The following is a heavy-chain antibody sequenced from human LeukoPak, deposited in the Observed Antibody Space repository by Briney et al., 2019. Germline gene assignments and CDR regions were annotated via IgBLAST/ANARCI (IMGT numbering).Heavy chain of an antibody. J-gene: IGHJ3*02. CDR3: ARKQKRWLTVRSGAFDI. CDR1: GGSFSGYY. D-gene: IGHD5-24*01. V-gene: IGHV4-34*01. Sequence: MTSETLSLTCAVYGGSFSGYYWSWIRQPPGKGLEWIGEINHSGSTNYNPSLKSRVTISVDTSKNQFSLKLSSVTAADTAVYYCARKQKRWLTVRSGAFDIWGQGTMVTVSS. CDR2: INHSGST.